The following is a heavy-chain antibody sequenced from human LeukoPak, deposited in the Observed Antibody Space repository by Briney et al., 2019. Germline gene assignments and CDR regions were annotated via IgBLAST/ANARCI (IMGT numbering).Heavy chain of an antibody. D-gene: IGHD3-3*01. CDR1: GFTFSSYS. CDR3: ANYDFWSGSHSNFDC. CDR2: ISSSSSYI. Sequence: PGGSLRLSCAASGFTFSSYSMNWVRQAPGKGLEWVSSISSSSSYIYYADSVKGRFTISRDNAKNSLYLQMNSLRAEDTAVYYCANYDFWSGSHSNFDCWGQGTLVTVSS. J-gene: IGHJ4*02. V-gene: IGHV3-21*01.